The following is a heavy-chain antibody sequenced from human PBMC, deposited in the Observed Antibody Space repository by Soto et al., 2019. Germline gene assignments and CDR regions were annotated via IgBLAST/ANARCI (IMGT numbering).Heavy chain of an antibody. V-gene: IGHV1-69*13. Sequence: GASVKVSCKASGGTFSSYAISWVRQAPGQGLEWMGGIIPIFGTANYAQKFQGRVTITADESTSTAYMELSSLRSEDTAVYYCARGYSGSYGGGGSGMDVWGQGTTVTVSS. CDR1: GGTFSSYA. J-gene: IGHJ6*02. CDR2: IIPIFGTA. D-gene: IGHD1-26*01. CDR3: ARGYSGSYGGGGSGMDV.